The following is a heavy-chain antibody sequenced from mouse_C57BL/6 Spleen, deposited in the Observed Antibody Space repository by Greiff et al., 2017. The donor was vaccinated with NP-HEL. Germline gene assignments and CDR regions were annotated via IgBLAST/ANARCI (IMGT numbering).Heavy chain of an antibody. J-gene: IGHJ2*01. CDR2: ISSGGSYT. CDR1: GFTFSSYG. V-gene: IGHV5-6*01. Sequence: EVMLVESGGDLVKPGGSLKLSCAASGFTFSSYGMSWVRQTPDKRLEWVATISSGGSYTYYPDSVQGRFTISRDNAKNTLYLQMSSLKSEDTAMYYCARQNSNYVDYWGQGTTLTVSS. D-gene: IGHD2-5*01. CDR3: ARQNSNYVDY.